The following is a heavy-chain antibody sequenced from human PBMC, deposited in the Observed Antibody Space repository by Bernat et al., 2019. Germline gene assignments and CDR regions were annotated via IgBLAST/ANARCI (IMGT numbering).Heavy chain of an antibody. V-gene: IGHV3-23*01. Sequence: EVQLLESGGGLVQPGGSLRLSCAASGFTFSSYAMSWVRQAPGKGLEWVSAISGSGGSTCYADSVKGRFTISRDNSKNTLYLQMNSLRAEDTAVYYCAKDRVYCSGGSCKSYWYFDLWGRGTLVTVSS. CDR3: AKDRVYCSGGSCKSYWYFDL. J-gene: IGHJ2*01. CDR1: GFTFSSYA. CDR2: ISGSGGST. D-gene: IGHD2-15*01.